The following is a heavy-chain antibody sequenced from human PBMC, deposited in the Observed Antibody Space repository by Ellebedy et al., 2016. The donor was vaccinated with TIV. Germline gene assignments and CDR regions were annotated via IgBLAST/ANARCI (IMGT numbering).Heavy chain of an antibody. CDR2: IIPIFGTA. D-gene: IGHD6-19*01. CDR1: GCTFSSYA. CDR3: AREYSSGWPEGFNY. Sequence: AASVKVSCKASGCTFSSYAISWVRQAPGQGLEWMGGIIPIFGTANYAQKFQGRVTITADESTSTAYMELSSLRSEDTALYYCAREYSSGWPEGFNYWGQGTLVTVSS. J-gene: IGHJ4*02. V-gene: IGHV1-69*13.